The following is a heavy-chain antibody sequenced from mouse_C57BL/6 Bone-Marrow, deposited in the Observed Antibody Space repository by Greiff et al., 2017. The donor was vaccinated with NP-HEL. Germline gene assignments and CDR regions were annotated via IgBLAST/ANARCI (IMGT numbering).Heavy chain of an antibody. Sequence: EVKLMESGPELVKPGASVKMTCKASGYTFTDYNMHWVKQSHGKSLEWIGYINPNNGGTSYNQKFKGKATLTVNKSSSTAYMELRSLTSEDSAVYYCAKRGYDGYYDYAMDYWGQGTSVTVSS. CDR2: INPNNGGT. D-gene: IGHD2-3*01. J-gene: IGHJ4*01. CDR1: GYTFTDYN. CDR3: AKRGYDGYYDYAMDY. V-gene: IGHV1-22*01.